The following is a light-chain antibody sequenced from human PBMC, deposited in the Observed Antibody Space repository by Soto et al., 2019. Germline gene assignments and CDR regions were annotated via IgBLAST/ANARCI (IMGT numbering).Light chain of an antibody. CDR1: SSDDGSYNL. V-gene: IGLV2-23*02. CDR3: CSYAGSSTFYV. J-gene: IGLJ1*01. CDR2: EVS. Sequence: QSALTQPASVSGSPGQSITISCTGTSSDDGSYNLVSWYQQYPGKAPKLMIYEVSKRPSGVSNRFSGSKSGNTASLTISGLQAEDEAEYYCCSYAGSSTFYVFGIGTKLTVL.